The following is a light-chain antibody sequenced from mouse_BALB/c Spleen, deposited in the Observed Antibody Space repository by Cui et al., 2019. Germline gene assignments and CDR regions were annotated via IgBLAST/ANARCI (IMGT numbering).Light chain of an antibody. V-gene: IGKV16-104*01. CDR2: SGS. J-gene: IGKJ5*01. CDR1: KSISKY. CDR3: QQHNEYPLT. Sequence: DVQITQSPSYLAASPGETITINCRASKSISKYLDLYQEKPGKTNKLLIYSGSTLQSGIPSRFSGSGSGTDFTLTISSLEPEDFAMYYCQQHNEYPLTFGAGTKLELK.